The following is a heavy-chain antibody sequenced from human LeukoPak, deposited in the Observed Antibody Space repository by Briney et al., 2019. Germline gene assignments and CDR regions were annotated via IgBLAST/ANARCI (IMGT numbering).Heavy chain of an antibody. CDR2: IYYSGST. CDR1: GGSISSSSYY. CDR3: ARGDYCSSTSCYTGYFDY. Sequence: SETLSLTCTVSGGSISSSSYYWGWIRQPPGKGLEWFGSIYYSGSTYYNPSLKSRVTISVDTSKNQFSLKLSSVTAADTAVYYCARGDYCSSTSCYTGYFDYWGRGTLVTVSS. J-gene: IGHJ4*02. D-gene: IGHD2-2*02. V-gene: IGHV4-39*01.